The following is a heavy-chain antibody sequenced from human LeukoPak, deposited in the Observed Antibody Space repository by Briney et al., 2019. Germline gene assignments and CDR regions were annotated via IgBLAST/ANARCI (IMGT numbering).Heavy chain of an antibody. CDR3: AKGHLYYYDSSGYSFDY. Sequence: GGSLRLSCAACGFTFSCYAMSWVRQAPGKGLEWVSAISGSGGSTYYADSVKGRFTISRDNSKNTLYLQMNSLRAEDTAVYYCAKGHLYYYDSSGYSFDYWGQGTLVTVSS. CDR1: GFTFSCYA. J-gene: IGHJ4*02. CDR2: ISGSGGST. D-gene: IGHD3-22*01. V-gene: IGHV3-23*01.